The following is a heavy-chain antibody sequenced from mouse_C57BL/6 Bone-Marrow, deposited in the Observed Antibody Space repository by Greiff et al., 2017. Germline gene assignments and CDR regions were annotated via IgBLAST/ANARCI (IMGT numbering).Heavy chain of an antibody. V-gene: IGHV2-9-1*01. D-gene: IGHD1-1*01. Sequence: VHLVESGPGLVAPSQSLSITCTVSGFSLTSYALSWVRQPPGKGLEWLGVIWTGGGTNYNSALKSRLSISKDNSKSQVFLKMNSQQTDDTARYYCARNRDYGSSYAMDYWGQGTSVTVSS. CDR3: ARNRDYGSSYAMDY. CDR2: IWTGGGT. CDR1: GFSLTSYA. J-gene: IGHJ4*01.